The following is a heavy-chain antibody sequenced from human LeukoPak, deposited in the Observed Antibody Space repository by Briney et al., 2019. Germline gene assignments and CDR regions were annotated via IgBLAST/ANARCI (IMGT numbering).Heavy chain of an antibody. CDR2: INHSGST. CDR3: ARSAVIVATNPYYYYGMDV. D-gene: IGHD5-12*01. V-gene: IGHV4-34*01. CDR1: GGSFSGYY. Sequence: SETLSLTCAVYGGSFSGYYWSWIRQPPGKGLEWIGEINHSGSTNYNPSLKSRVTISVDTSRNQFSLKLSSVTAADTAVYYCARSAVIVATNPYYYYGMDVWGQGTTVTVSS. J-gene: IGHJ6*02.